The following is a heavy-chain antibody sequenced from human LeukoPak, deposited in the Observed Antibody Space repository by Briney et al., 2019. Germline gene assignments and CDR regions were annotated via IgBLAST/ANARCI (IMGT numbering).Heavy chain of an antibody. D-gene: IGHD1-26*01. CDR2: IRYDGSNK. CDR3: AKVRSGNYYALNAAFDD. CDR1: GFTFSSCA. J-gene: IGHJ3*01. V-gene: IGHV3-30*02. Sequence: GGSLSLTCAASGFTFSSCAMHWVRQAPGKGLEWVAFIRYDGSNKYYADSVQGRFTISRDNSKNTLYLQMNTLRGEDTAVYYCAKVRSGNYYALNAAFDDRGRGTMVTVSS.